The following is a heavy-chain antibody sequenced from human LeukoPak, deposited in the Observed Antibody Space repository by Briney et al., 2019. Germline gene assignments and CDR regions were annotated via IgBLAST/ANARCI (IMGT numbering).Heavy chain of an antibody. CDR3: AKEFVSRSSLTFDY. D-gene: IGHD2-2*01. V-gene: IGHV3-23*01. J-gene: IGHJ4*02. CDR1: GFTVSSYS. Sequence: PGGSPRLSCAASGFTVSSYSMNWVRQAPGKGLEWVSAIGGSADYTFYADSVRGRFSFSRDNSKNTLYLQMISLRAEDTAIYYCAKEFVSRSSLTFDYWGQGTLVTVSS. CDR2: IGGSADYT.